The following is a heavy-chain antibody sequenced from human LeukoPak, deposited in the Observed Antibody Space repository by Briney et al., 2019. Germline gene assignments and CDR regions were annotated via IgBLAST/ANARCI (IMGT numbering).Heavy chain of an antibody. CDR3: ARVDEMEPRYAFDI. D-gene: IGHD5-24*01. V-gene: IGHV4-39*07. CDR1: GGSISSSRYY. J-gene: IGHJ3*02. CDR2: IYYSGST. Sequence: PSETLSLTYTVSGGSISSSRYYWGWIRQPPGKRLEWIGNIYYSGSTYYNPSLKSRVTISIDTSKKQFSLKLTSMTAADTAIYYCARVDEMEPRYAFDIWGQGTMVTVSS.